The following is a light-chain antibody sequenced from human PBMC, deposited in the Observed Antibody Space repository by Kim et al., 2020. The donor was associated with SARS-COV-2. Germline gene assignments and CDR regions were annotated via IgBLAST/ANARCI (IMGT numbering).Light chain of an antibody. Sequence: SITISCVGTSEDPSEYKYVSWYQRHTAKAPKLLIFDISNRPSGISVRFSGSKSATTASLTIAGLQAEDEADYFCSSYDSSYTSVLFGGGTQLTVL. CDR3: SSYDSSYTSVL. CDR2: DIS. CDR1: SEDPSEYKY. J-gene: IGLJ3*02. V-gene: IGLV2-14*03.